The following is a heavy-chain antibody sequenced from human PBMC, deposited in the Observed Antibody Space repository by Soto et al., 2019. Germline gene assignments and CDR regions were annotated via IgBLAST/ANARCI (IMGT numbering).Heavy chain of an antibody. D-gene: IGHD4-17*01. V-gene: IGHV3-15*01. Sequence: VQLVESGGGLVKPGGSLRLSCAASGFTFSNAWMSWVRQAPGKGLEWVGRIKSKTDGGTTDYAAPVKGRFTISRDDSKNTLYLQMNSLKTEDTAVYYCTTGTVTRSGYYYYYYMDVWGKGTTVTVSS. J-gene: IGHJ6*03. CDR3: TTGTVTRSGYYYYYYMDV. CDR2: IKSKTDGGTT. CDR1: GFTFSNAW.